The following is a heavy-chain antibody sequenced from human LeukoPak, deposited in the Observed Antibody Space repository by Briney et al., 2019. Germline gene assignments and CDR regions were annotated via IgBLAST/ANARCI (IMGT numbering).Heavy chain of an antibody. CDR2: ISYDGSNK. CDR1: GFTFSSYG. J-gene: IGHJ4*02. D-gene: IGHD3-22*01. V-gene: IGHV3-30*03. CDR3: ARDRALYTSRGYYYTEDDY. Sequence: GGSLRLSCAASGFTFSSYGMHWVRQAPGKGLEWVAVISYDGSNKYYADSVKGRFTISRDNSKNTLYLQMNSLRAEDTAAYFCARDRALYTSRGYYYTEDDYWGQGTLVTVSS.